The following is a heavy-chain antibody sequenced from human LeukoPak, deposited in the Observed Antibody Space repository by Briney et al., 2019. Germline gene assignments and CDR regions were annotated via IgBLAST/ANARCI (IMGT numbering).Heavy chain of an antibody. CDR3: ARLRWPRGGRSSFDY. Sequence: GESLKISCKGSGYSFTSHWIGWVRPMPGKGLEWMGIVNPDDSDTIYSPSFQGQVTISADESIPTAYLQWSSLKASDTAMYYCARLRWPRGGRSSFDYWGQGALVTVSS. CDR2: VNPDDSDT. J-gene: IGHJ4*02. V-gene: IGHV5-51*01. CDR1: GYSFTSHW. D-gene: IGHD3-10*01.